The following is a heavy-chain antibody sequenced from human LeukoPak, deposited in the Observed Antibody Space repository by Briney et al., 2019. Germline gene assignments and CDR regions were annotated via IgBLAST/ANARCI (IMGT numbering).Heavy chain of an antibody. Sequence: PGGSLRLSCAASGFTFSSYAMTWVRQAPGKGLEWVSTISSTAGSTYYADSVKGRFTISRDDSKNTLFLQMNSLRAEDTAVYYCANDLSSNWYEKYFQHWGQGTLVTVSS. CDR3: ANDLSSNWYEKYFQH. J-gene: IGHJ1*01. D-gene: IGHD6-13*01. CDR2: ISSTAGST. V-gene: IGHV3-23*01. CDR1: GFTFSSYA.